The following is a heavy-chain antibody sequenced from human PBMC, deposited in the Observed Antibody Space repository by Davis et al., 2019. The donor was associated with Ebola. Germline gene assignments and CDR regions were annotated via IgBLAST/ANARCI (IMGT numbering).Heavy chain of an antibody. D-gene: IGHD3-10*01. J-gene: IGHJ6*02. CDR1: GFTFSSYS. CDR3: ARWFGELLYGDPPYGMDI. V-gene: IGHV3-48*02. Sequence: PGGSLRLSCAASGFTFSSYSMNWVRQAPGKGLEWVSYISSSSSTIYYADSVKGRFTISRDNAKNSLYLQMNSLRDEDTAVYYCARWFGELLYGDPPYGMDIWGQGTTVTVSS. CDR2: ISSSSSTI.